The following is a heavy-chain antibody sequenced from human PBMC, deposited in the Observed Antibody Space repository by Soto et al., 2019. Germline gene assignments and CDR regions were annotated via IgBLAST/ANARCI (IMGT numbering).Heavy chain of an antibody. CDR2: ISSNGGST. Sequence: GGSLRLSCSASGFTFSSYAMHWVRQAPGKGLEYVSAISSNGGSTYYADSVKGRFTISRDNSKNTLYLQMSSLRAEDTAVYYCVKGGYYGSGSYYPYYYYYYMDVWGKGTTVTVSS. CDR3: VKGGYYGSGSYYPYYYYYYMDV. D-gene: IGHD3-10*01. CDR1: GFTFSSYA. V-gene: IGHV3-64D*09. J-gene: IGHJ6*03.